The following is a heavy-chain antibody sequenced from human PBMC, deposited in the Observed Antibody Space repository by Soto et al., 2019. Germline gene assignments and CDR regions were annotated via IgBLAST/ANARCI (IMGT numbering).Heavy chain of an antibody. J-gene: IGHJ3*01. CDR1: GDTFSSYT. Sequence: QVQLVQSGAEVKKPGSSVKVSCKASGDTFSSYTISWVRQAPGQGLEWMGRIISVLGIPNYAQKLQGRLTITADKSTNTDYMELTSLKSEDTAVYYCAREGGTSAFDLWGQGTVVTVAS. V-gene: IGHV1-69*08. D-gene: IGHD1-1*01. CDR3: AREGGTSAFDL. CDR2: IISVLGIP.